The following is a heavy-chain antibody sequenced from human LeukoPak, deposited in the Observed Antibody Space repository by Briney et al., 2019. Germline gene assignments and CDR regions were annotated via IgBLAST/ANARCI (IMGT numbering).Heavy chain of an antibody. Sequence: GGSLRLSCGASGITFSSYAMSWVRQAPGKGLEWVSGISGSGGSTYYADSVKGRFTISRDNSKNTLYLQMNSLRAEDTAVYYCAKAPAREGSGSLYFDYWGQGTLVTVSS. J-gene: IGHJ4*02. CDR2: ISGSGGST. V-gene: IGHV3-23*01. CDR3: AKAPAREGSGSLYFDY. D-gene: IGHD3-10*01. CDR1: GITFSSYA.